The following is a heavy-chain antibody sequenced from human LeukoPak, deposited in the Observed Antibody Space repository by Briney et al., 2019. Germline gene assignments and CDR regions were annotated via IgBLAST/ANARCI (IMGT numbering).Heavy chain of an antibody. CDR1: GYTSTGYY. J-gene: IGHJ5*02. Sequence: GASVKVSCKASGYTSTGYYMHWVRQAPGQGLEWMGRINPNSGGTNYAQKFQGRVTMTRDTSISTAYMELSRLRSDDTAVYYCARPMGDYYDSSGRYNWFDPWGQGTLVTVSS. CDR2: INPNSGGT. D-gene: IGHD3-22*01. CDR3: ARPMGDYYDSSGRYNWFDP. V-gene: IGHV1-2*06.